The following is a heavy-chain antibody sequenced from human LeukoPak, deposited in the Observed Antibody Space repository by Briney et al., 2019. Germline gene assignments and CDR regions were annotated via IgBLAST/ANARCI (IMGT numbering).Heavy chain of an antibody. CDR1: GFTFSDYY. CDR3: ARDRVGGSYVFDI. CDR2: ISDSSGYT. Sequence: GGSLRLSCAASGFTFSDYYMSWIRQAPGKGLEWVSYISDSSGYTKDADSVKGRFTISRDNAKKSLYLQMNSLRAEDTAVYYCARDRVGGSYVFDIWGQGAMVTVSS. V-gene: IGHV3-11*06. J-gene: IGHJ3*02. D-gene: IGHD1-26*01.